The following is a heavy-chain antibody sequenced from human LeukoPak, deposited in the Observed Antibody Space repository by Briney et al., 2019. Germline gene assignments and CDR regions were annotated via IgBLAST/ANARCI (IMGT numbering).Heavy chain of an antibody. CDR1: GGSISSYY. D-gene: IGHD6-19*01. V-gene: IGHV4-4*07. CDR2: IYTSGST. CDR3: AREGIAVAGTSRWFDP. Sequence: MTSETLSLTCTVSGGSISSYYWSWIRQPAGKGLEWIGRIYTSGSTNYNPSLKSRVTMLVDTSKNQFSLKLSSVTAADTAVYYCAREGIAVAGTSRWFDPWGQGTLVTVSS. J-gene: IGHJ5*02.